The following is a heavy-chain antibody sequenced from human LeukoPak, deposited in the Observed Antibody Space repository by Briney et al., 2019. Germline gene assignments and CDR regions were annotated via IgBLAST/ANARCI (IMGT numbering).Heavy chain of an antibody. D-gene: IGHD3-22*01. V-gene: IGHV3-21*01. CDR2: ISSSSSYI. CDR1: GFTFSSYS. J-gene: IGHJ4*02. CDR3: ARVGYDSSGSDY. Sequence: GGSLRLSCAASGFTFSSYSMNWVRQAPGKGLEWVSSISSSSSYIYYADSVKGRFTISRDNAKNSLYLEMNSLRAQDTAVYYCARVGYDSSGSDYWGQGTLVTVSS.